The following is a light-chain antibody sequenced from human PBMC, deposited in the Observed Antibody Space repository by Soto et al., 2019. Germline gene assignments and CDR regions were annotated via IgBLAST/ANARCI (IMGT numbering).Light chain of an antibody. CDR3: QQHNNTLRT. CDR2: GAS. J-gene: IGKJ1*01. CDR1: DSDLYSSNNNNS. Sequence: DLVMSHSPEESASPLCEGTTFDCTSRDSDLYSSNNNNSLAWYQQKPRQPPRLLIYGASTRASGIPDRFSGSGSGTDFTLTISSLEAEDLAVYYCQQHNNTLRTFGQGTKVDIK. V-gene: IGKV4-1*01.